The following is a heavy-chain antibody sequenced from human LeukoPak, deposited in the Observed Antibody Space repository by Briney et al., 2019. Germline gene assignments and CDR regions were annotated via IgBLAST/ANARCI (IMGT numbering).Heavy chain of an antibody. CDR3: ARDSNWNYATAAYYFDY. Sequence: GGSLRLSCAASGFTFSSYSMNWVRQAPGKGLEWVSSISSSSSYIYYADSVKGRFTISRDNAKNSLYLQMNSLRAEDTALYYCARDSNWNYATAAYYFDYWGQGTLVTVSS. V-gene: IGHV3-21*04. D-gene: IGHD1-7*01. J-gene: IGHJ4*02. CDR2: ISSSSSYI. CDR1: GFTFSSYS.